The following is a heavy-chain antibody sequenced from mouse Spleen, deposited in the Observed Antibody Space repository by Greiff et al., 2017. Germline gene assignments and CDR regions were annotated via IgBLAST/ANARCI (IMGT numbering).Heavy chain of an antibody. V-gene: IGHV1S137*01. Sequence: VKLMESGAELVRPGVSVKISCKGSGYTFTDYAMHWVKQSHAKSLEWIGVISTYYGDASYNQKFKGKATLTVDKSSSTAHMELLSLTSEDFAVYYCARPLYSTYVGWFAYWGQGTLVTVSA. CDR3: ARPLYSTYVGWFAY. J-gene: IGHJ3*01. CDR2: ISTYYGDA. D-gene: IGHD2-5*01. CDR1: GYTFTDYA.